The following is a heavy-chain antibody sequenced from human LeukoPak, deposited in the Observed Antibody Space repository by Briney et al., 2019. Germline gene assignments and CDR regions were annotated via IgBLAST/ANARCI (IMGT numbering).Heavy chain of an antibody. D-gene: IGHD3-9*01. Sequence: PSETLSLTCTVSGGSISSYYWSWIRQPPGKGLEWIGEINHSGSTNYNPSLKSRVTISVDTSKSQFSLKLSSVTAADTAVYYCARRKAYDILTGYYSQLDYWGQGTLVTVSS. V-gene: IGHV4-34*01. CDR3: ARRKAYDILTGYYSQLDY. CDR1: GGSISSYY. J-gene: IGHJ4*02. CDR2: INHSGST.